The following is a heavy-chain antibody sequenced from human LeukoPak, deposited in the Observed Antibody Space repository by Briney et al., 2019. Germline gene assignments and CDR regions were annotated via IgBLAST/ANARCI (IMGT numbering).Heavy chain of an antibody. Sequence: GASVKVSCKASGYTFIRYYMHWVRQAPGQGLEWMRIINPSGGSTSYAQKFQGRVTMTRDTSTSTVYMELSSLRSEDTAVYYCARVASGSYYYYGMDVWGQGTTVTVSS. J-gene: IGHJ6*02. D-gene: IGHD3-22*01. CDR1: GYTFIRYY. CDR3: ARVASGSYYYYGMDV. CDR2: INPSGGST. V-gene: IGHV1-46*01.